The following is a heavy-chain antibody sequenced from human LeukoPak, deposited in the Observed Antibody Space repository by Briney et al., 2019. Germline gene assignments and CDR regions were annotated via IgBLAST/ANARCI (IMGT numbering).Heavy chain of an antibody. V-gene: IGHV1-2*02. J-gene: IGHJ3*02. Sequence: ASVKVSCKASGYTFTGYYMHWVRQAPGQGLEWMGWINPNSGGTNYAQKFQGRVTMTRDTSISTAYMELSRLRSDDTAVYYCARVGSVPAAIFAFDIWGQGTMVTVSS. CDR2: INPNSGGT. D-gene: IGHD2-2*01. CDR1: GYTFTGYY. CDR3: ARVGSVPAAIFAFDI.